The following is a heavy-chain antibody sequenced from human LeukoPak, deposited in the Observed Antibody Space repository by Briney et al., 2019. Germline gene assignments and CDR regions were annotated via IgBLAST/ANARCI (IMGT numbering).Heavy chain of an antibody. J-gene: IGHJ4*02. CDR3: AKGLDPNFETWLVPPERLGFDY. CDR2: ISATGNDV. V-gene: IGHV3-23*01. CDR1: GFTFNTFA. Sequence: GGSLRLSCAASGFTFNTFAMTWVRQAPGKGLEWVSTISATGNDVYYEVSVKGRFTISRDNSKNTVYLQMNSLRAEDTAVYYCAKGLDPNFETWLVPPERLGFDYWGQGTLVAVSS. D-gene: IGHD6-19*01.